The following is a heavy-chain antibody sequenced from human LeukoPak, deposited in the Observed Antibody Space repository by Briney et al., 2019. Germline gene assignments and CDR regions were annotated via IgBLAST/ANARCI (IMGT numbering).Heavy chain of an antibody. V-gene: IGHV3-33*01. CDR2: IWYDGSNK. Sequence: GGSLRLSCEASGFTFSTYGMHWVRQAPGKGLEWVAVIWYDGSNKNYADSVKGRFTISRDNSKNTLYLQMNSLRAEDTAVYYCARYTLPYYYGSGSMDYWGQGTLVTVSS. CDR1: GFTFSTYG. CDR3: ARYTLPYYYGSGSMDY. J-gene: IGHJ4*02. D-gene: IGHD3-10*01.